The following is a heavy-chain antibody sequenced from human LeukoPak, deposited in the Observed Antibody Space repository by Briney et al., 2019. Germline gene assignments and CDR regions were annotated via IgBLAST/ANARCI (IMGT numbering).Heavy chain of an antibody. J-gene: IGHJ4*02. D-gene: IGHD3-22*01. Sequence: SETLSLTCGVSGGSITSTNWWSWVRQPPGQGLEWIGEVSLSGLTNYNPSLSSRVIMALDTSKNHLSLHLTSVTAADTAVYYCARQNYFDSPGYYYFDYWGQGALVTVSS. CDR3: ARQNYFDSPGYYYFDY. CDR2: VSLSGLT. V-gene: IGHV4-4*02. CDR1: GGSITSTNW.